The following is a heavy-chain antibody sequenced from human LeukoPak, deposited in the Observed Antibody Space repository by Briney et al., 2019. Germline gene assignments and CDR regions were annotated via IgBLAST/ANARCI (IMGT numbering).Heavy chain of an antibody. Sequence: GGSLRLSCAAPGFTFSSCAMSWVRQTPGKGLEWVSAISGNGGSTYYADSVKGRVTISRDNSKSTLYLQMNSLRAEDTAVYYCAREPTGHFDYWGQGTLVTVSS. CDR1: GFTFSSCA. V-gene: IGHV3-23*01. J-gene: IGHJ4*02. D-gene: IGHD3-9*01. CDR2: ISGNGGST. CDR3: AREPTGHFDY.